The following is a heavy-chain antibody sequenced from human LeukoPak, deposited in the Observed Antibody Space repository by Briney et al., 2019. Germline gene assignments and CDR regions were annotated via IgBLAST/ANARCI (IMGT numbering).Heavy chain of an antibody. J-gene: IGHJ5*02. CDR1: GGSISSSSYY. Sequence: SETLSLTCTVSGGSISSSSYYWGWIRQPPGKGLEWIGSIYYSGSTYYNPSLKSRVTISVDKSKNHFSLKLTSVTAADTAVYYCARRPSMITFGGVIANWFDPWGQGTLVTVSS. CDR2: IYYSGST. V-gene: IGHV4-39*02. CDR3: ARRPSMITFGGVIANWFDP. D-gene: IGHD3-16*02.